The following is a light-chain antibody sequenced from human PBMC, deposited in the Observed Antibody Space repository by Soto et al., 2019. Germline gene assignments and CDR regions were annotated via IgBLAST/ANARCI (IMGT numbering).Light chain of an antibody. Sequence: DIQMTQSPSTLSAYVGDRVTITCRASQSISSWLAWYQQKPGKAPKLLIYDASSLESGVPSRFSGSGSGTEFTLTISSLQPDDFATYYCQQYNSYSWTFGQRTKVDNK. V-gene: IGKV1-5*01. CDR1: QSISSW. CDR3: QQYNSYSWT. J-gene: IGKJ1*01. CDR2: DAS.